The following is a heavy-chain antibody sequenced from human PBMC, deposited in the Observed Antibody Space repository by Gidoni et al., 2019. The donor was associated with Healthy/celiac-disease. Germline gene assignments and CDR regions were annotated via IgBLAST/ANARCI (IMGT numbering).Heavy chain of an antibody. Sequence: EVQLVESGGGLVQPGGSLRLSCAASGFTVSSNYMSWVRQAPGKGLEWVSVIYSGGSTYYADSVKGRFTISRDNSKNTLYLQMNSLRAEDTAVYYCAREAGSSSSQSYYFDYWGQGTLVTVSS. CDR2: IYSGGST. V-gene: IGHV3-66*01. D-gene: IGHD6-6*01. J-gene: IGHJ4*02. CDR3: AREAGSSSSQSYYFDY. CDR1: GFTVSSNY.